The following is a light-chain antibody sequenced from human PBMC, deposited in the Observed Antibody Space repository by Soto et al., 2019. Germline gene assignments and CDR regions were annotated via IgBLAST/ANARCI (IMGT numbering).Light chain of an antibody. V-gene: IGKV1-17*01. CDR2: DVS. Sequence: IQMTQSPSSLSASVGDRVTITCRASQGITHYLGWYQQKPGKAPKRLIFDVSTLQSGVPSRFSGSGSGTEFTLTISGLKPEDFATYYCLQHETYPRAFGQGTKLEI. CDR1: QGITHY. J-gene: IGKJ2*01. CDR3: LQHETYPRA.